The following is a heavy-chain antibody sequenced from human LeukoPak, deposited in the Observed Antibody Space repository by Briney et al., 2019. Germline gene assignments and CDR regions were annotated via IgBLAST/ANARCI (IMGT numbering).Heavy chain of an antibody. CDR1: GGSISSMNYY. J-gene: IGHJ6*03. Sequence: ASETLSLTCTVSGGSISSMNYYWGWIRQPPGKGLEWIGNIYYSGSTNYNPSLKSRVTISVDTSKNQFSLKLSSVTAADTAVYYCARGYSSSWYYYYYMDVWGKGTTVTISS. V-gene: IGHV4-39*07. CDR2: IYYSGST. CDR3: ARGYSSSWYYYYYMDV. D-gene: IGHD6-13*01.